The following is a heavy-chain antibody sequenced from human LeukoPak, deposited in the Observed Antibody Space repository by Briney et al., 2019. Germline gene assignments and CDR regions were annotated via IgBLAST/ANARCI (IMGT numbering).Heavy chain of an antibody. Sequence: SGGSLRLSCAASGFTFSNAWMSWVRQAPGKGLEWVGRIKSKTDGGTTDYAAPVKGRFTTSRDDSKNTLYLQMNSLKTEDTAVYYCTTGYYGDSYFDYWGQGTLVTVSS. CDR1: GFTFSNAW. J-gene: IGHJ4*02. CDR3: TTGYYGDSYFDY. D-gene: IGHD4-17*01. CDR2: IKSKTDGGTT. V-gene: IGHV3-15*01.